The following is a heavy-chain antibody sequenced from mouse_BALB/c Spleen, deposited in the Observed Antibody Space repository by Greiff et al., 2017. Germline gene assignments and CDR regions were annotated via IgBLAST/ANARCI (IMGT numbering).Heavy chain of an antibody. V-gene: IGHV14-3*02. CDR1: GFNIKDTY. CDR2: IDPANGNT. D-gene: IGHD2-3*01. Sequence: DVQLQQSGAELVRSGASVKLSCTASGFNIKDTYMHWVKQRPEQGLEWIGRIDPANGNTKYDPKFQGKATITADTSSNTAYLQLSSLTSEDTAVYYCARDDGYPYYAMDYWGQGTSVTVSS. J-gene: IGHJ4*01. CDR3: ARDDGYPYYAMDY.